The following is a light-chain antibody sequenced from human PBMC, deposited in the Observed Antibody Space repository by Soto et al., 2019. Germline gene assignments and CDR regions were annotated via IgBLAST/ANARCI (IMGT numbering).Light chain of an antibody. CDR2: LGS. V-gene: IGKV2-28*01. J-gene: IGKJ3*01. CDR3: MQGLQTPPI. CDR1: QSLLHSNGYNY. Sequence: EIVMTQSPLSLPVTPGEPASISCRSSQSLLHSNGYNYLDWYLQKPGQSPQVLIYLGSNRASGVPDRVSGSGSGKDFTLKISRVEAEDVGIYYCMQGLQTPPIFGPGTKVDIK.